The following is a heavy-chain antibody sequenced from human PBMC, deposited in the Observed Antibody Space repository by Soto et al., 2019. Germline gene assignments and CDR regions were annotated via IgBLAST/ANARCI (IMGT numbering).Heavy chain of an antibody. CDR2: ISYDGSNK. CDR3: AKVGRVAAAGNLGYYGMDV. D-gene: IGHD6-13*01. V-gene: IGHV3-30*18. J-gene: IGHJ6*02. Sequence: PGGSLRLSCAAPGFTFSSYGMHWVRQAPGKGLEWVAVISYDGSNKYYADSVKGRFTISRDNSKNTLYLQMNSLRAEDTAVYYCAKVGRVAAAGNLGYYGMDVWGQGTTVTVSS. CDR1: GFTFSSYG.